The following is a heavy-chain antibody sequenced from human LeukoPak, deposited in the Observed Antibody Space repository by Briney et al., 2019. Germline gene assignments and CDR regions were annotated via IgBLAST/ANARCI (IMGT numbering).Heavy chain of an antibody. Sequence: GGSLRLSCAASGFTFSNHAIHWVRQAPGKGLEWVSAIGGSSGTTYFADSVKGRFTISRDFSKNTLYLHMNSLRAEDTAIYYCAKDLTGSYYSASDMWGQGTVVTVSS. CDR1: GFTFSNHA. D-gene: IGHD1-26*01. CDR3: AKDLTGSYYSASDM. V-gene: IGHV3-23*01. CDR2: IGGSSGTT. J-gene: IGHJ3*02.